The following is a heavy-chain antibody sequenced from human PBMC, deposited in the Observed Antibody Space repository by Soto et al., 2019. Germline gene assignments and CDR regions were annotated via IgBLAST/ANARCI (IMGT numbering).Heavy chain of an antibody. D-gene: IGHD5-18*01. Sequence: QVQLQESGPGLVKPSETLSLTCTVSGVSISNYYWSWVRQPPGKGLECIGYIYYSGSTKYNPSLTSRVTISVDTSKNQFSLKLSSVTAADTAVYYCARHAYSYGLRHDAFDIWGLGAMVTVSS. J-gene: IGHJ3*02. CDR1: GVSISNYY. CDR2: IYYSGST. V-gene: IGHV4-59*08. CDR3: ARHAYSYGLRHDAFDI.